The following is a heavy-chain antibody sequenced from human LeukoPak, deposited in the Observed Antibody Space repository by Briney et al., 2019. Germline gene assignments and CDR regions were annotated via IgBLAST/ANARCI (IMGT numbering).Heavy chain of an antibody. J-gene: IGHJ4*02. CDR1: GFTLRSLA. CDR2: ISGSGGST. Sequence: PGGSLRLSCAASGFTLRSLAMCWVRQAPRKGLEWVSGISGSGGSTYYVDSVKGRFTISRDNSKNTLYLQMNSLRADDTAVYYCAKQMSTVILTPFDYWGQGTLVTVSS. D-gene: IGHD3-16*01. V-gene: IGHV3-23*01. CDR3: AKQMSTVILTPFDY.